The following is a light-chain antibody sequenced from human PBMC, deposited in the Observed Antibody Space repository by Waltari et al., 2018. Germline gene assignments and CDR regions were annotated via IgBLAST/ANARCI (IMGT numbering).Light chain of an antibody. V-gene: IGLV2-8*01. CDR2: EVS. Sequence: QAALTQPPSASGSPGQSVAISCPGPRRDVGGSNFVSWYQQHPGKAPKLMIYEVSKRPSGVPDRFSGSKSGNTASLTVSGLQPEDEADYYCSSHAGSNNPYVFGTGTKVTVL. CDR3: SSHAGSNNPYV. J-gene: IGLJ1*01. CDR1: RRDVGGSNF.